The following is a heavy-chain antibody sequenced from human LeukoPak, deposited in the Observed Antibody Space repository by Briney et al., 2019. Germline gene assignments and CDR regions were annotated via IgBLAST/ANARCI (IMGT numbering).Heavy chain of an antibody. D-gene: IGHD2-15*01. V-gene: IGHV3-7*01. CDR1: GFTFSNYW. CDR3: AKDTPHGQVLLD. J-gene: IGHJ4*02. Sequence: PGGSLRLSCAASGFTFSNYWMTWVRHAPGKGLERVANIKKDGSEKYYVDSVKGRFTISRDNAKSSLYLQMNSLGDEDTALYYCAKDTPHGQVLLDWGQGTLVTVS. CDR2: IKKDGSEK.